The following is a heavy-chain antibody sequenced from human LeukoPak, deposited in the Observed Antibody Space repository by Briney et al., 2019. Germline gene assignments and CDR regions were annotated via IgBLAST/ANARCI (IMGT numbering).Heavy chain of an antibody. J-gene: IGHJ4*02. CDR3: AREVARWLQYYFDY. Sequence: GGSLRLSCAASGFTFSSYEMNWVRQAPGKGLEWVLYISSSGSTIYYADSAKGRFTISRDNAKNSLYLQMNSLRAEDTAVYYCAREVARWLQYYFDYWGQGTLVTVSS. D-gene: IGHD5-24*01. V-gene: IGHV3-48*03. CDR2: ISSSGSTI. CDR1: GFTFSSYE.